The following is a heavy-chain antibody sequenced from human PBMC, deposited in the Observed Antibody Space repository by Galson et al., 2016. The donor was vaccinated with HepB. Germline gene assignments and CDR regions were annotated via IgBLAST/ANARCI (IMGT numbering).Heavy chain of an antibody. CDR3: ARQTAEGSFDD. Sequence: QSGAEVTKPGESLKISCQGSGYRFNTYWIAWVRQMPGKGLEWMGMIFPTSSGTRYSPSLQGQVTISADKSLSIAYLQWSSLRASDTAMYYCARQTAEGSFDDWGQGTLVTVSS. D-gene: IGHD2-21*02. J-gene: IGHJ4*02. CDR1: GYRFNTYW. V-gene: IGHV5-51*01. CDR2: IFPTSSGT.